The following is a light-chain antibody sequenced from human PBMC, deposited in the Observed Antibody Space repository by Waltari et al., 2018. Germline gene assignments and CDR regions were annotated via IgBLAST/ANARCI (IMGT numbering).Light chain of an antibody. CDR3: QQYNNWPLT. V-gene: IGKV3-15*01. J-gene: IGKJ4*01. Sequence: ETVMTQSPATLSALPGERVTLSCGASQSISSPLAWYQHKPGQPPRLVIYSASSRATGVPVRFSGSGSGTDFTLTNSNLQSEEFAVYYCQQYNNWPLTFGGGTKVEL. CDR1: QSISSP. CDR2: SAS.